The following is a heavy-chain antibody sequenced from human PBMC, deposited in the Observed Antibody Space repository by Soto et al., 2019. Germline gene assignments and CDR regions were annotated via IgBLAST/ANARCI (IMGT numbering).Heavy chain of an antibody. CDR1: GDSISSINNY. V-gene: IGHV4-30-4*01. D-gene: IGHD1-1*01. Sequence: LSLTCTGSGDSISSINNYWSWIRQPPGEGLEWIGYIYYSGSTYYNPSLKSRVTISVDTSKNQLSLKLSSVTAADTAVYYCARLRWKGDYYYGMDVWGQGTTVTVSS. J-gene: IGHJ6*02. CDR2: IYYSGST. CDR3: ARLRWKGDYYYGMDV.